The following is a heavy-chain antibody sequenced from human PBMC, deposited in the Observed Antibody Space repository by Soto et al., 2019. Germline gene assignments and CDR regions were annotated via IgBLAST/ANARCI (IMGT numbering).Heavy chain of an antibody. V-gene: IGHV3-23*01. J-gene: IGHJ4*02. D-gene: IGHD3-10*01. Sequence: PGGSLRLSCAASGFTFSSYAMSWVRQAPGKGLEWVSAISGSGGGTYYADSVKGRFTISRDNSKNTLYLQMNSLRAEDTAVYYCARDPYQPSNYYGSEFDYWGQGILVTVSS. CDR2: ISGSGGGT. CDR3: ARDPYQPSNYYGSEFDY. CDR1: GFTFSSYA.